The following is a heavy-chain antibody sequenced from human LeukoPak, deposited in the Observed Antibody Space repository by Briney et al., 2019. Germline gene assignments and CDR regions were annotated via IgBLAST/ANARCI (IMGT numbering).Heavy chain of an antibody. CDR2: INPSGGST. D-gene: IGHD5-12*01. CDR3: ASSHDYHPPDSY. V-gene: IGHV1-46*01. CDR1: GYTFTSYY. J-gene: IGHJ4*02. Sequence: ASVEVSCKASGYTFTSYYMHRVRQAPGQGLEWMGIINPSGGSTSYAQKFQGRVTMTRDTSTSTVYMELSSLRSEDTAVYYCASSHDYHPPDSYWGQGTLVTVSS.